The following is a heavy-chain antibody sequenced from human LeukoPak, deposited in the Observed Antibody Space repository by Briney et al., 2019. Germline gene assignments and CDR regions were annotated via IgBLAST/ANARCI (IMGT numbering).Heavy chain of an antibody. Sequence: GGSLRLSCAASGFTFTSYWMHWVRQAPGKGLVWVSRINSDGTSTAYADSVKGRFTISRDNAKNMLYLQMNSLRGDDTAVYYCVRGAPFDYWGEGTLVAVSP. CDR3: VRGAPFDY. J-gene: IGHJ4*02. D-gene: IGHD1-26*01. CDR2: INSDGTST. V-gene: IGHV3-74*01. CDR1: GFTFTSYW.